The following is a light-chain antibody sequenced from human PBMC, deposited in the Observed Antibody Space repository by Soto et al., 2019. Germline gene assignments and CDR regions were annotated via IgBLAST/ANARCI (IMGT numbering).Light chain of an antibody. CDR1: QGIAPY. CDR2: ATS. V-gene: IGKV1-27*01. Sequence: DVQMTQSPSSLSAFVGDRVTITCRASQGIAPYLAWFQQKPGKAPKLLIYATSTLQSGVPSRFSGSGSGTDFTLTINSLQPEDVVTYYCQKYNNAPLTFGGGTKVEIK. J-gene: IGKJ4*01. CDR3: QKYNNAPLT.